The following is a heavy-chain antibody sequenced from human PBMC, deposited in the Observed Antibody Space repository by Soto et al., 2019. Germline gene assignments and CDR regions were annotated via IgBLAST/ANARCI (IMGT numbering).Heavy chain of an antibody. D-gene: IGHD4-17*01. V-gene: IGHV4-39*01. CDR2: IYYNGST. CDR1: GASMTSSSYY. J-gene: IGHJ4*02. CDR3: AMTTVTSPAYFDF. Sequence: PSETLSLTCTVSGASMTSSSYYWGCVRQPPGLGLEWIGTIYYNGSTYYSPSLKSRVTISVDTSKTHFSLSLRSVPAADTAMYSGAMTTVTSPAYFDFWGQRALVPVSS.